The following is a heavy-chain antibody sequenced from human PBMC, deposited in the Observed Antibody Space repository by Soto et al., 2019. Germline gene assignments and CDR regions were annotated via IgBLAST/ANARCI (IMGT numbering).Heavy chain of an antibody. Sequence: QVQLGQSGGEVKKPGASVTVTCKASGYTFSNEHITWGLQAPGQGLEWMSWINTYNGMTDYAQRVQGRVTMTRDTSTSTAYMEMSNLGYDAAALYFCGKSPRGEMTKDWGQGTLVTVSS. CDR2: INTYNGMT. CDR3: GKSPRGEMTKD. CDR1: GYTFSNEH. J-gene: IGHJ4*02. V-gene: IGHV1-18*01. D-gene: IGHD4-17*01.